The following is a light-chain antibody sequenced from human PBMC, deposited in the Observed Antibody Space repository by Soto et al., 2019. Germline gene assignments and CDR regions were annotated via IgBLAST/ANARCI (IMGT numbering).Light chain of an antibody. J-gene: IGKJ2*01. CDR3: QQYGGSPYT. CDR2: DAS. V-gene: IGKV3-20*01. Sequence: EIVWTQSPGTLSLSPGEGATLSCRASQSVSSNSLAWYQQRSGQAPRLLIHDASKRHGGIPDRFSGSGSGTDFTLTSPRLEPEDFAVSYCQQYGGSPYTFGQGTKLEIK. CDR1: QSVSSNS.